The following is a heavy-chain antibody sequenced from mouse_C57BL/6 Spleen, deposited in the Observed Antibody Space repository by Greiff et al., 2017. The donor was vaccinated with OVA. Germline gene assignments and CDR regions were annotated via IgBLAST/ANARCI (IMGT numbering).Heavy chain of an antibody. CDR1: GYAFSSSW. J-gene: IGHJ1*03. CDR2: IYPGDGDT. V-gene: IGHV1-82*01. Sequence: VKLQESGPELVKPGASVKISCKASGYAFSSSWMNWVKQRPGKGLEWIGRIYPGDGDTNYNGKFKGKATLTADKSSSTAYMQLSSLTSEDSAVYFCARTSITTVVATDFDVWGTGTTVTVSS. D-gene: IGHD1-1*01. CDR3: ARTSITTVVATDFDV.